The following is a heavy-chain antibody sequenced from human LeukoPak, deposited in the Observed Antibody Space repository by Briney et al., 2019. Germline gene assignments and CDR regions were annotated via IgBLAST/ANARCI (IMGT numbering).Heavy chain of an antibody. V-gene: IGHV3-74*01. CDR3: ARDTGGSGTDFDP. J-gene: IGHJ5*02. CDR1: GFTFRSYW. D-gene: IGHD3-10*01. Sequence: GRSLRLSCAATGFTFRSYWMHWVRQAPGKGLVWVSRVNSDESSTRYADSVKGRFTISRDNAKNTLFLQMNSLRAEDTAVYYSARDTGGSGTDFDPWGQGTLVTVSS. CDR2: VNSDESST.